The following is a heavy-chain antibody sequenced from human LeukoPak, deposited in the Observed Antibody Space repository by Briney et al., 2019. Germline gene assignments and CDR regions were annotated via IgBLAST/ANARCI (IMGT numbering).Heavy chain of an antibody. D-gene: IGHD6-6*01. CDR2: IKEDGSEK. J-gene: IGHJ4*02. V-gene: IGHV3-7*03. CDR3: AKDMGGSSPPLDY. CDR1: GFTFSRYW. Sequence: GGTLRLSCAAAGFTFSRYWMSWVRQATGKGLECVAKIKEDGSEKHYVDSVKGRFTISRDNAKNSLYLQMNSLRAEDTALYYCAKDMGGSSPPLDYWGQGTLVTVSS.